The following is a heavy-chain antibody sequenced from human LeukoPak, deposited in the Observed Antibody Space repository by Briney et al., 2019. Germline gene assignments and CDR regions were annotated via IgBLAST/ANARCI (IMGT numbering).Heavy chain of an antibody. J-gene: IGHJ4*02. Sequence: ASVKVSCRASGYTFTSYYMHWVRQAPGQGLEWMGIINPSGGSTSYAQKFQGRVTMTRDTSTSTVYMELSSLRSEDTAVYYCATYFRYSSGWYSYYFDYWGQGTLVTVSS. CDR1: GYTFTSYY. D-gene: IGHD6-19*01. CDR2: INPSGGST. V-gene: IGHV1-46*01. CDR3: ATYFRYSSGWYSYYFDY.